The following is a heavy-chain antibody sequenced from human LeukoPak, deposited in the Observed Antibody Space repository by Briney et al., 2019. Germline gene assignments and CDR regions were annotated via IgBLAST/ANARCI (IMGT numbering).Heavy chain of an antibody. V-gene: IGHV3-23*01. CDR2: ISGSGGST. CDR1: GFTFSSYA. J-gene: IGHJ4*02. D-gene: IGHD2-15*01. Sequence: GGSLRLSCAASGFTFSSYAMSWVRQAPGKGLEWVSVISGSGGSTYYADSVKGRFTISRDNSKNTLYLQMNSLRAEDTAVYYCARRYCSGGSCYVDYWGQGTLVTVSS. CDR3: ARRYCSGGSCYVDY.